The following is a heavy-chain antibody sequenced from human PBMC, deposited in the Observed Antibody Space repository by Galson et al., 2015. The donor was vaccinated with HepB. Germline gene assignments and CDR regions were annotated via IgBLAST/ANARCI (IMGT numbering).Heavy chain of an antibody. CDR1: GFTFSRYG. J-gene: IGHJ4*02. V-gene: IGHV3-30*18. CDR3: AKGDVAYTVSSRGFDD. CDR2: ISYDGGQK. Sequence: SLRLSCAASGFTFSRYGIHWVRQAPGKGLEWVAVISYDGGQKKYADSVKGRFTISRDVSMNTIYLQASSLREEDTAVYHCAKGDVAYTVSSRGFDDWGQGTRVTVAS. D-gene: IGHD2-2*02.